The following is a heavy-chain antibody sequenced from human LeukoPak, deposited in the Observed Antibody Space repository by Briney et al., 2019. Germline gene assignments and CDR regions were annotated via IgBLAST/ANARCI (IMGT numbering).Heavy chain of an antibody. V-gene: IGHV3-7*01. CDR2: IKQDGSEK. Sequence: GGSLRLSCAASGFTFSSYWMSWVRQAPGKGLEWVANIKQDGSEKYYVDSVKGRFTISRDNAKNSLYLQMNSLRAEDTAVYYCARAGYQLLYYFDYWGQGTLVTVSS. CDR3: ARAGYQLLYYFDY. CDR1: GFTFSSYW. J-gene: IGHJ4*02. D-gene: IGHD2-2*01.